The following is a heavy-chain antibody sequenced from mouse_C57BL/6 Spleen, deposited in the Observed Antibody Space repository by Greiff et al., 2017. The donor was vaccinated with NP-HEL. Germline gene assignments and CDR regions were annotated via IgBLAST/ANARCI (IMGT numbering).Heavy chain of an antibody. V-gene: IGHV2-6-1*01. CDR3: ARHRDYSNPFDY. CDR1: GFSLTSYG. J-gene: IGHJ2*01. CDR2: IWSDGST. D-gene: IGHD2-5*01. Sequence: QVQLKQSGPGLVAPSQSLSITCTVSGFSLTSYGVHWVRQPPGKGLEWLVVIWSDGSTTYNSALKSRLSISKDNSKSQFFLKMNSLQTDDTAMYYCARHRDYSNPFDYWGQGTTLTVSS.